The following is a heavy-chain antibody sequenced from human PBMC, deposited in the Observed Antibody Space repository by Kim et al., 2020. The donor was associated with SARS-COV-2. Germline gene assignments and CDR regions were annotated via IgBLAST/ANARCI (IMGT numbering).Heavy chain of an antibody. V-gene: IGHV3-23*01. D-gene: IGHD1-26*01. CDR3: AGPGWEPLDY. CDR2: ST. J-gene: IGHJ4*02. Sequence: STYYADSVKGRFTISRDNSKNTLYLQMNGLRAEDPAVYYCAGPGWEPLDYWGQGTLVTVSS.